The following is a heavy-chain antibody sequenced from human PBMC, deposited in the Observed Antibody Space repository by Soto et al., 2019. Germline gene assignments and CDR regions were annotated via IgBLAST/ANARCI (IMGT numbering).Heavy chain of an antibody. J-gene: IGHJ5*02. V-gene: IGHV3-30*18. CDR1: GFTFSSYG. CDR2: ISYDGSNK. CDR3: AKDLIGNRGGYFPGS. Sequence: QVQLVESGGGVVQPGRSLRLSCAASGFTFSSYGMHWVRQAPGKGLEWVAVISYDGSNKYYADSVKGRFTISRDNSKNTLYLQMNNLRAEDTAVYYCAKDLIGNRGGYFPGSWGQGTLVTVSS. D-gene: IGHD2-21*01.